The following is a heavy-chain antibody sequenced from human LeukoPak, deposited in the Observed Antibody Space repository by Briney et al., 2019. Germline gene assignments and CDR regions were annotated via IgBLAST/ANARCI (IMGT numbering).Heavy chain of an antibody. Sequence: SETLSLTCTVSGGSISSYYWSWIRQPPGKGLEWIGYIYYSGSTNYNPSLKSRVTISVDTSKNQFSLKLSSVTAADTAVYYCARTGYSSGRPDYWGQGTLVTVSS. D-gene: IGHD6-19*01. V-gene: IGHV4-59*01. J-gene: IGHJ4*02. CDR1: GGSISSYY. CDR3: ARTGYSSGRPDY. CDR2: IYYSGST.